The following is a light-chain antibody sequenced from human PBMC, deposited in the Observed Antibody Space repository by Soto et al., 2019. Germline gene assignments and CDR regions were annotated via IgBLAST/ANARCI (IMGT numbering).Light chain of an antibody. CDR1: QSVSSY. J-gene: IGKJ2*01. CDR3: QQRSNWPLYT. Sequence: EILLTQSPATLSLSPGERATLSCRASQSVSSYLAWYQQKPGQAPRLLIYDASNRATGIPARFSGSGSGTDFTLTIIRLEPEDFAVYYCQQRSNWPLYTFGQGTKLEIK. CDR2: DAS. V-gene: IGKV3-11*01.